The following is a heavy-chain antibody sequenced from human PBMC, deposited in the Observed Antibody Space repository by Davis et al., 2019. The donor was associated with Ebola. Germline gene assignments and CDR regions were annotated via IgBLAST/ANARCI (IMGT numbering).Heavy chain of an antibody. V-gene: IGHV4-39*01. D-gene: IGHD3-22*01. CDR1: GGSISSSSYY. CDR2: IYYSGST. CDR3: ARQDSSGYYYYGMDV. Sequence: SETLSLTCTVSGGSISSSSYYWGWIRQPPGKGLEWIGSIYYSGSTYYNPSLKSRVTISVDTSKNQFSLKLSSVTAADTAVYYCARQDSSGYYYYGMDVWGQGTTVTVSS. J-gene: IGHJ6*02.